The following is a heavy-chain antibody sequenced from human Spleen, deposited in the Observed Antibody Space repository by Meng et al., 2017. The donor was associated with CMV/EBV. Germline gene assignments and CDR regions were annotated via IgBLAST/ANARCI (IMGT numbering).Heavy chain of an antibody. CDR3: VRSNYDVTLFY. D-gene: IGHD3-3*01. V-gene: IGHV3-21*01. Sequence: GESLKNSCAASGFTFSSYSMNWVRQAPGKGLEWVSSISSSSSYIYYADSVKGRFTISRDNAKNSLCLQMSSLRAEDTAVYYCVRSNYDVTLFYWGQGTLVTVSS. J-gene: IGHJ4*02. CDR2: ISSSSSYI. CDR1: GFTFSSYS.